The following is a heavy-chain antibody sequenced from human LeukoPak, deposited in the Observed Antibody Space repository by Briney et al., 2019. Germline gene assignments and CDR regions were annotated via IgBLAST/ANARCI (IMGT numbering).Heavy chain of an antibody. CDR1: GVSFSGYA. CDR3: GEGPAVGVEIGVVYL. D-gene: IGHD3-3*01. V-gene: IGHV3-30*02. Sequence: PGGSLRLSCAVSGVSFSGYAMHWVRQAPGKGLEWVGLIKYDASDEYYADSVKGRFTISRDDSRNTLYLQMTSLRAEDTAVYYCGEGPAVGVEIGVVYLWGQG. J-gene: IGHJ6*01. CDR2: IKYDASDE.